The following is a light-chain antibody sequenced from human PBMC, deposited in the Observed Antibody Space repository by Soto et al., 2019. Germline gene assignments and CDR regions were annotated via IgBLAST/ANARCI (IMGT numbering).Light chain of an antibody. CDR2: GAS. Sequence: EIVMTQSPATLSVSPGERATLSCRASQSVSSNLAWYQQKPGQAPRLLIYGASTRATSIPARFSGSGSGTEFTLTISSLQSEDFAVDYCQHYNNWPPYTFGQGTKLEIK. CDR3: QHYNNWPPYT. CDR1: QSVSSN. V-gene: IGKV3-15*01. J-gene: IGKJ2*01.